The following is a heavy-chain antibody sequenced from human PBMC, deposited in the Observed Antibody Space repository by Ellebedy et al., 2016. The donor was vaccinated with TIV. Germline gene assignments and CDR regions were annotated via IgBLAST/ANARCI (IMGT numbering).Heavy chain of an antibody. CDR2: IYYSGST. D-gene: IGHD1-26*01. J-gene: IGHJ4*02. CDR3: ARDRVGPLDY. CDR1: GGSISSGGYY. Sequence: SETLSLXXTVSGGSISSGGYYWSWIRQPPGKGLEWIGYIYYSGSTNYNPSLKSRVTISVNTSKNQFSLKLSSVTAADTAVYYCARDRVGPLDYWGQGTLVTVSS. V-gene: IGHV4-61*08.